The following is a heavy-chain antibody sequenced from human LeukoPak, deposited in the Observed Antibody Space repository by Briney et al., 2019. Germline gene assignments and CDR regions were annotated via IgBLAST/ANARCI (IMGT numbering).Heavy chain of an antibody. CDR2: INAGNGNT. CDR1: GYTFTSYA. V-gene: IGHV1-3*01. CDR3: ARFPSIAAVGIRWFDP. J-gene: IGHJ5*02. D-gene: IGHD6-13*01. Sequence: ASVKVSCKASGYTFTSYAIHWVRQAPGQGLECMGWINAGNGNTKYSQKFQGRVTITRDTSASTAYMELSSLRSEDTAVYYCARFPSIAAVGIRWFDPWGQGTLVTVSS.